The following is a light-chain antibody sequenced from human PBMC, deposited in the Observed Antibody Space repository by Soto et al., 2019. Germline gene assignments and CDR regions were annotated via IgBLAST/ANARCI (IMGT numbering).Light chain of an antibody. J-gene: IGKJ1*01. CDR3: QQYSSYPWT. CDR2: AAS. CDR1: QDISNS. V-gene: IGKV1-8*01. Sequence: AIRMTQSPSSLSASTGDRVTITCRASQDISNSLVWYQQKPGKAPKVLIHAASTLQSGVSSRFSGSGSGTDFTLTISRLQSEEFATYYCQQYSSYPWTFGQGTKV.